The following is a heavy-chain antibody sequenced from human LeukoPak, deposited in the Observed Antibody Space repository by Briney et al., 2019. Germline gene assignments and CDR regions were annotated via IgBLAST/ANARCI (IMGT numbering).Heavy chain of an antibody. CDR3: ARDPDSGWYRYFDL. V-gene: IGHV4-61*02. CDR2: IYTRGST. Sequence: SETLSLTCTVSGGSISSSSYYWGWIRQPAGKGLEWIGRIYTRGSTNYNPSLKSRVTMSVDTSKNQFSLKLSSVTAADTAVYYCARDPDSGWYRYFDLWGRGTLVTVSS. D-gene: IGHD6-19*01. CDR1: GGSISSSSYY. J-gene: IGHJ2*01.